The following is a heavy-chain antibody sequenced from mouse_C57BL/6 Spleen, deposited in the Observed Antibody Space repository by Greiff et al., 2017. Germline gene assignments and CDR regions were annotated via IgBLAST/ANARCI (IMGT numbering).Heavy chain of an antibody. Sequence: QVQLQQSGAELVKPGASVKISCKASGYAFSSYWMNWVKQRPGKGLGWIGQIYPGDGDTNYNGKFKGKATLTADKSSSTAYMQLSGLTSEDSAVYFCAELGRFAYWGQGTLVTVSA. CDR1: GYAFSSYW. D-gene: IGHD4-1*01. J-gene: IGHJ3*01. CDR3: AELGRFAY. CDR2: IYPGDGDT. V-gene: IGHV1-80*01.